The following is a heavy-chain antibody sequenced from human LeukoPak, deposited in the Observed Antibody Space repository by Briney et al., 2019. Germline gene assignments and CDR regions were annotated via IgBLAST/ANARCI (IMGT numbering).Heavy chain of an antibody. J-gene: IGHJ6*03. CDR1: GFTFSGSA. Sequence: GGSLRLSCAASGFTFSGSALHWVRQASGKGLEWVGRIRSTANGYATAYAASVKGRFTISRDDSKNTAYLQMDSLKTEDTAVYYCARGPIIDIVVIPAAADYYHMDVWGKGTTVTVSS. CDR2: IRSTANGYAT. V-gene: IGHV3-73*01. CDR3: ARGPIIDIVVIPAAADYYHMDV. D-gene: IGHD2-2*01.